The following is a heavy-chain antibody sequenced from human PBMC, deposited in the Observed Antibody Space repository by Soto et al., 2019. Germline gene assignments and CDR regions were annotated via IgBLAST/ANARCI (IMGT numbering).Heavy chain of an antibody. V-gene: IGHV5-51*01. D-gene: IGHD4-17*01. J-gene: IGHJ3*02. CDR1: GYSLTSSW. CDR3: ARGLSTVMNGAFDI. CDR2: IYPGDSDT. Sequence: GESLKISCKGSGYSLTSSWIGWVRQMPGKGLEWMGIIYPGDSDTRYSPSFQGQVTISADKSINTAYVQWSSLKASDTAMYYCARGLSTVMNGAFDIWGQGTMVTVSS.